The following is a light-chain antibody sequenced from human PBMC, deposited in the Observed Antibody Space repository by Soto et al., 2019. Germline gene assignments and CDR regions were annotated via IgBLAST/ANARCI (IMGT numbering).Light chain of an antibody. CDR2: FNDDGSH. CDR3: QTWDTAPV. J-gene: IGLJ2*01. Sequence: QLVLTQPPSASASLGASVKLTCTLSKGHSNFAIAWHQQQPEKGPRLLMKFNDDGSHKKGDGIPDRFSVSSSGAEHYLTISSLQSDDEADYYCQTWDTAPVFGGGTKLTVL. CDR1: KGHSNFA. V-gene: IGLV4-69*01.